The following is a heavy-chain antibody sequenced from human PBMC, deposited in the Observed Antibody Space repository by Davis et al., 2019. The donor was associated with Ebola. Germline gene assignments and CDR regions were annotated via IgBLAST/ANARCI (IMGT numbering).Heavy chain of an antibody. V-gene: IGHV4-34*01. J-gene: IGHJ4*02. Sequence: SQTPSLTCAVYGGSFSGYYWSWIRQPPGKGLEWIGEINHSRSTNYNPSLKSRVTISVDTSKNQFSLKLSSVTAADTAVYYCARGDYDYIWGSYPLDYWGQGTLVTVSS. D-gene: IGHD3-16*02. CDR3: ARGDYDYIWGSYPLDY. CDR2: INHSRST. CDR1: GGSFSGYY.